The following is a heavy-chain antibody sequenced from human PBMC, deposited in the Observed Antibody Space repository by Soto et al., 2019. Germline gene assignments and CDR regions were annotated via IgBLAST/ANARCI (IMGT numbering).Heavy chain of an antibody. Sequence: SETLSLTCAVYGGSFSGYYWSWIRQPPGKGLEWIGEINHSGSTNYNPSLKSRVTISVDTSKNQFSLKLSSVTAADTAVYYCARVGPYDFWSGYHTPNLRKNWFDPWGQGTLVTVSS. J-gene: IGHJ5*02. CDR3: ARVGPYDFWSGYHTPNLRKNWFDP. CDR1: GGSFSGYY. CDR2: INHSGST. D-gene: IGHD3-3*01. V-gene: IGHV4-34*01.